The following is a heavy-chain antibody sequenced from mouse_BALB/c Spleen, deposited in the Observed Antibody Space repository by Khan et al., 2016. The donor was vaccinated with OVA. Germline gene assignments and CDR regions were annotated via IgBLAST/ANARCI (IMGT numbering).Heavy chain of an antibody. Sequence: EVQLQESGAELVRPGALVKLSCKASGFNIKDYYMHWVKQRPEQGLVWIGRIDPENGDTIYDPKFHGKASITSDTSSNTAYLQLSSLTSEDTAVYYCARDGYSPWFAYWGQGTLVTVSA. CDR1: GFNIKDYY. V-gene: IGHV14-1*02. J-gene: IGHJ3*01. D-gene: IGHD2-3*01. CDR2: IDPENGDT. CDR3: ARDGYSPWFAY.